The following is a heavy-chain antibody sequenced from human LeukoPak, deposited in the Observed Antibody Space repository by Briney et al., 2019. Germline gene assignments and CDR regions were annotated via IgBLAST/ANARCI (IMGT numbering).Heavy chain of an antibody. CDR2: IYYSGST. CDR1: GGSISSSSYY. Sequence: PETLSLTCTVSGGSISSSSYYWGWIRQPPGKGLEWIGSIYYSGSTYYNPSLKSRVTISVDTSKNQFSLKLSSVTAADTAVYYCARLSTMKQTIQHWGQGTLVTVSS. J-gene: IGHJ1*01. D-gene: IGHD3-22*01. CDR3: ARLSTMKQTIQH. V-gene: IGHV4-39*01.